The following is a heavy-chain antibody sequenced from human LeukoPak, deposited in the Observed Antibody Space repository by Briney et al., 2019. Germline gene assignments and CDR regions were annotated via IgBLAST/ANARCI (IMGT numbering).Heavy chain of an antibody. CDR3: ARDHTAPTIIWDC. Sequence: GGSLRLSCETSGFSFRSHWMSWVRQAPGKGLEWVANINQDGSEMHYVDSVKGRITVSRDNTKNSMYLQMNSLRAEDTAVYYCARDHTAPTIIWDCWGQGTPVTVSS. D-gene: IGHD3/OR15-3a*01. V-gene: IGHV3-7*01. CDR2: INQDGSEM. CDR1: GFSFRSHW. J-gene: IGHJ4*02.